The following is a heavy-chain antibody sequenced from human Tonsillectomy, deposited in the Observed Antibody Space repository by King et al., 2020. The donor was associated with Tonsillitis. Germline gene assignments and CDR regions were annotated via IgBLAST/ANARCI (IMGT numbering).Heavy chain of an antibody. D-gene: IGHD4-23*01. Sequence: VQLVESGAEVKKPGASVKVSCEASGYTFTGYNVHWVRQAPGRGLEWMGYINPNSGGTNYPQTVQGRVIMTTDTSISTAYMEMNSLTSDDTAVYYCARGYGGNPPAFEYWGQGTLVTVSS. J-gene: IGHJ4*02. CDR1: GYTFTGYN. CDR3: ARGYGGNPPAFEY. V-gene: IGHV1-2*02. CDR2: INPNSGGT.